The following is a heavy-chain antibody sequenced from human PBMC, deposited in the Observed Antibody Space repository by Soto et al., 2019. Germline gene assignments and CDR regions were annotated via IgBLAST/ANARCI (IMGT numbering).Heavy chain of an antibody. Sequence: GGSLRLSCPSSGFSFSNYGMNWVRQAPGKGLEWVSGITKTGRSTFIADSVRGRFTISRDNLKNIMYLQMNSLRVDDTALYYCTKDAEAYDFAFDKWGQGTMVTVSS. J-gene: IGHJ3*02. V-gene: IGHV3-23*01. CDR2: ITKTGRST. CDR1: GFSFSNYG. CDR3: TKDAEAYDFAFDK. D-gene: IGHD3-3*01.